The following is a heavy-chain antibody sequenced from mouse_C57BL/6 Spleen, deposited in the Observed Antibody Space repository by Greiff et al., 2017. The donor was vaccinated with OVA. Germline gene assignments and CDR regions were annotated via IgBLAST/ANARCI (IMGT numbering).Heavy chain of an antibody. D-gene: IGHD2-4*01. J-gene: IGHJ3*01. Sequence: QVQLQQPGAELVKPGASVKMSCKASGYTFTSYWITWVKQRPGQGLEWIGDIYPGSGSTNYNEKFKSKATLTVDTSSSTAYMQLSSLTSEDSEVYDCARWDYDGAWFAYWGQGTLVTVSA. CDR1: GYTFTSYW. CDR3: ARWDYDGAWFAY. V-gene: IGHV1-55*01. CDR2: IYPGSGST.